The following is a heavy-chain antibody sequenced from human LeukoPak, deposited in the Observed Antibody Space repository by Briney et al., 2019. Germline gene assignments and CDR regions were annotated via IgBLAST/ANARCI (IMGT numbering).Heavy chain of an antibody. V-gene: IGHV1-8*01. CDR1: GYTFTSYD. Sequence: GESLKVSCKASGYTFTSYDINWVRQATGQGLEWMGWMNPNSGNTGYAQKFQGRVTMTRNTSISTAYMELSSLRSEDTAVYYCARRGGGGWLRHFDYWGQGTLVTVSS. J-gene: IGHJ4*02. D-gene: IGHD5-12*01. CDR3: ARRGGGGWLRHFDY. CDR2: MNPNSGNT.